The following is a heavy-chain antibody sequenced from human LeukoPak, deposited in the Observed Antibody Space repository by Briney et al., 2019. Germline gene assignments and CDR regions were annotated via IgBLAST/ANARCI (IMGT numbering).Heavy chain of an antibody. Sequence: PGGSLRLSCAASGFTFSSYGMNWVRQAPGKGLEWVAVIWDDASNKYYADSVKGRFTISRDNSKNTLYLQMNSLRAEDTAVYYCARAEVPAAIKSGAFDIWGQGTMVTVSS. CDR2: IWDDASNK. D-gene: IGHD2-2*01. CDR3: ARAEVPAAIKSGAFDI. V-gene: IGHV3-33*01. CDR1: GFTFSSYG. J-gene: IGHJ3*02.